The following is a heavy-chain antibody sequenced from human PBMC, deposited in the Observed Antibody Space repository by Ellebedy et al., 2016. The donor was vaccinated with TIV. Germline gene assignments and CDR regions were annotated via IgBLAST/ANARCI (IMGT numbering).Heavy chain of an antibody. CDR1: GYTFTSYA. CDR2: INAGNGNT. V-gene: IGHV1-3*01. J-gene: IGHJ4*02. Sequence: AASVKVSCKASGYTFTSYAMHWVRQAPGQRLEWMGWINAGNGNTKYSQKFQGRVTITRDTSASTAYMELSSLRSEDTAMYYCARGDISALGYFDYWGQGTLVTVSS. D-gene: IGHD3-22*01. CDR3: ARGDISALGYFDY.